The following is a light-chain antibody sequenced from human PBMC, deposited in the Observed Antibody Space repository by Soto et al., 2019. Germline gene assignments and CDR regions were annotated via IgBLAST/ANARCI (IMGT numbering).Light chain of an antibody. CDR1: SSDVGGYNY. J-gene: IGLJ2*01. CDR3: NSYGGTTNSVV. CDR2: DVN. Sequence: QSALTQPPSASGSPGQSVTISCTGTSSDVGGYNYVFWYRQHPGKAPQLIIYDVNKRPSGVPDRFSGSKSGNTASLTVSGLQAEDEADYFCNSYGGTTNSVVFGGGTKLTVL. V-gene: IGLV2-8*01.